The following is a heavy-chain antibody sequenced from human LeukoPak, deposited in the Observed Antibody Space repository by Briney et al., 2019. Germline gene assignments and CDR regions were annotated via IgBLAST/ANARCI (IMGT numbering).Heavy chain of an antibody. CDR2: INPNSGGT. V-gene: IGHV1-2*02. J-gene: IGHJ6*03. CDR3: ATPLNSHGPSPTHYYMDV. D-gene: IGHD5-18*01. CDR1: GYTFTGYY. Sequence: ASVKVSCKASGYTFTGYYMHWVRQAPGQGLEWMGWINPNSGGTNYAQKFQGRVTMTRDTSISTAYMELSRLRSDDTAVYYCATPLNSHGPSPTHYYMDVWGKGTTVTVSS.